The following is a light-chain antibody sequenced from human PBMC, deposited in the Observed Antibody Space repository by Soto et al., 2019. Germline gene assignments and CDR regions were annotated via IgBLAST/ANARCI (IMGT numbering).Light chain of an antibody. CDR1: QSVSSN. Sequence: LVMTQSPATLSVSPGERATLSCRASQSVSSNLAWYQQKPGQAPRLLVFGASTRATGIPARLSGSGSGTEFTLTISSLQTEDFAVYYCQQYNKWPRTFGQGTKV. CDR3: QQYNKWPRT. CDR2: GAS. V-gene: IGKV3-15*01. J-gene: IGKJ1*01.